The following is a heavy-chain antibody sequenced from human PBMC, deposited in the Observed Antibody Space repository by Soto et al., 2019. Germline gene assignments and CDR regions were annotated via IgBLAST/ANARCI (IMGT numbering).Heavy chain of an antibody. CDR2: MNPNSGNT. CDR1: GYTFTSYD. V-gene: IGHV1-8*01. D-gene: IGHD2-2*01. Sequence: ASVKVSCKASGYTFTSYDINWVRQATGQGLEWMGWMNPNSGNTGYAQKFQGRVTMTRNTSISTAYMELSSLRSEDTAVYYCARDGGYCSSTRCSEGGMDVWGQGTTVTVSS. CDR3: ARDGGYCSSTRCSEGGMDV. J-gene: IGHJ6*02.